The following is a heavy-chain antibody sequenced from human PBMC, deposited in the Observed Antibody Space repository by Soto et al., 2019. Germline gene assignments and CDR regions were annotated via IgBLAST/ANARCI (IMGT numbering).Heavy chain of an antibody. CDR1: GYTFTSYY. V-gene: IGHV1-46*01. CDR2: INPSGGST. J-gene: IGHJ3*02. Sequence: GASLKVSCKASGYTFTSYYMHWVRQAPGQGFEWMGIINPSGGSTSYAQKFQGRVTMTRDTSTSTVYMELSSLRSEDTAVFYCARDQEASDIAFEIWGQGTMVTVSS. CDR3: ARDQEASDIAFEI.